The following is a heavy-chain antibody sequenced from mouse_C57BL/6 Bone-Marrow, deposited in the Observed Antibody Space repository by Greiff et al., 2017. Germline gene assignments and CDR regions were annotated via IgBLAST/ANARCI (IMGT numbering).Heavy chain of an antibody. CDR2: IRLKSDNYAT. CDR1: GFTFSNYW. J-gene: IGHJ3*01. CDR3: SYGNYGIFAY. V-gene: IGHV6-3*01. Sequence: EVKVEESGGGLVQPGGSMKLSCVASGFTFSNYWMNWVRQSPEKGLEWVAQIRLKSDNYATHYAESVKGRFTISRDDSKSSVYLQMNNLRAEDTGIYYCSYGNYGIFAYWGQGTLVTVSA. D-gene: IGHD2-1*01.